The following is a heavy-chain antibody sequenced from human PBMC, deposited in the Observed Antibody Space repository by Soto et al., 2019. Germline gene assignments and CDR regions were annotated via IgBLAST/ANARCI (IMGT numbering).Heavy chain of an antibody. V-gene: IGHV3-23*01. CDR2: ISGSGGSI. Sequence: EVQLLESGGGLVQPGGSLRLSCAASGFTFSTYAMNWVRQAPGNGLEWVSAISGSGGSIHYADSVKGRFTISRDNSKTPLYLQMNSLRAEDTAVYHCVKGYWKGDVWGQGTTVTVSS. D-gene: IGHD1-1*01. CDR3: VKGYWKGDV. CDR1: GFTFSTYA. J-gene: IGHJ6*02.